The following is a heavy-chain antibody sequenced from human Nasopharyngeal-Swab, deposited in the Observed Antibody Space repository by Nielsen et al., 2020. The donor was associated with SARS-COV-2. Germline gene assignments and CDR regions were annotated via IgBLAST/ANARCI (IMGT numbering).Heavy chain of an antibody. CDR3: AMSGIVGAIYY. V-gene: IGHV4-39*07. D-gene: IGHD1-26*01. Sequence: SETLSLTCTVSGGSISSSSYYWGWIRQPPGKGLEWIGSIYYSGSTYYNPSLKSRVTISVDTSKNQFSLKLSSVTAADTAVYYCAMSGIVGAIYYWGQGTLVTVSS. CDR1: GGSISSSSYY. CDR2: IYYSGST. J-gene: IGHJ4*02.